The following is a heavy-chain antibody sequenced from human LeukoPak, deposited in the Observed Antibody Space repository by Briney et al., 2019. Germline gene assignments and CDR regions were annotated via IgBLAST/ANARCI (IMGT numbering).Heavy chain of an antibody. CDR3: ARDRGGSYSAIDY. CDR1: GFTFSSYS. CDR2: ISSSSITI. D-gene: IGHD2-15*01. Sequence: PGGSLRLSCAASGFTFSSYSLNWVRQAPGKGLEWVSFISSSSITIYYADSVKGRFTISRDNAEKSLYLQMNSLRGEDTAVYYCARDRGGSYSAIDYWGQGTLVTVSS. J-gene: IGHJ4*02. V-gene: IGHV3-48*04.